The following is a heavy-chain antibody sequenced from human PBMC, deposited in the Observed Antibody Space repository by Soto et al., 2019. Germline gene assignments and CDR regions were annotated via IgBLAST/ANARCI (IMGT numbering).Heavy chain of an antibody. CDR3: ARHQRHYDILTGYYRGYGMDV. CDR2: IYYSGST. J-gene: IGHJ6*02. D-gene: IGHD3-9*01. V-gene: IGHV4-39*01. CDR1: GGPISSSSYY. Sequence: XETLSLTCTVSGGPISSSSYYWGWIRQPPGKGLEWIGSIYYSGSTYYNPSLKSRVTISVDTSKNQFSLKLSSVTAADTAVYYCARHQRHYDILTGYYRGYGMDVWGQGTTVT.